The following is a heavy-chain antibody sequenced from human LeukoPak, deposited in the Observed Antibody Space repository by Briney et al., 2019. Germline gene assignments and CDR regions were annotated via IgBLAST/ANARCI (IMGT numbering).Heavy chain of an antibody. CDR3: ARDRMAAY. V-gene: IGHV3-30*04. J-gene: IGHJ4*02. CDR1: GFTFSSYA. CDR2: ISYDGSNK. Sequence: GRPLRLSCAASGFTFSSYAMHWVRQAPGKGLEWVAVISYDGSNKYYADSVKGRFTISRDNSKNTLYLQMNSLRAEDTAVYYCARDRMAAYWGQGTLVTVSS. D-gene: IGHD5-24*01.